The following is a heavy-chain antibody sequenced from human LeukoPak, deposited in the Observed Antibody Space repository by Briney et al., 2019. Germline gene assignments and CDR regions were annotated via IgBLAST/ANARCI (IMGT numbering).Heavy chain of an antibody. CDR2: IYPGDSDT. J-gene: IGHJ4*02. D-gene: IGHD6-19*01. V-gene: IGHV5-51*01. Sequence: GESLKISCKGSGYSFTSYWIGWMLQLPGKGLEWMGIIYPGDSDTRYSPSFQGQVTISADKSISTAYLRWSSLKASDTAMYYCARSRSPGSSGYYDYWGQGTLVTVSS. CDR1: GYSFTSYW. CDR3: ARSRSPGSSGYYDY.